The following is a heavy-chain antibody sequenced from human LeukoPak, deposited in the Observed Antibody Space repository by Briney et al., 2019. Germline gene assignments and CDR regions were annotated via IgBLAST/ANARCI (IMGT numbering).Heavy chain of an antibody. V-gene: IGHV4-59*01. J-gene: IGHJ4*02. CDR1: GGSISSYY. D-gene: IGHD3-3*01. Sequence: SETLSLTCTVSGGSISSYYWSWIRQPPGKGLEWIGYIYYSGSTNYNPSLKSRVTISVDTSKNQFSLKLSSVTAADTAVYYCARAVPDNYDFWSGYYLPATAICYFDYWGQGTLVTVSS. CDR3: ARAVPDNYDFWSGYYLPATAICYFDY. CDR2: IYYSGST.